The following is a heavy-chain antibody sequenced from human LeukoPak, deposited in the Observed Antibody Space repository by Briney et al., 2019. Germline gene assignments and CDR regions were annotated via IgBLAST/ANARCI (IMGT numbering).Heavy chain of an antibody. CDR2: IYPGDSET. V-gene: IGHV5-51*01. CDR3: ARRRDLYSGSYYPFDY. Sequence: GESLKISCKGSGYSCTNYWIGWVRQMPGKRLEWTGIIYPGDSETRYSPSFQGQVTISADKSISTAYLQWSSLKASDTAMYYCARRRDLYSGSYYPFDYCGQGTLVTVSS. D-gene: IGHD1-26*01. CDR1: GYSCTNYW. J-gene: IGHJ4*02.